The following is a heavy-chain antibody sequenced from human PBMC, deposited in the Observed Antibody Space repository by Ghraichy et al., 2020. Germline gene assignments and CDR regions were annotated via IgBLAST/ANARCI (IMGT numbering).Heavy chain of an antibody. D-gene: IGHD2-2*01. V-gene: IGHV4-4*07. J-gene: IGHJ5*02. CDR2: IYTSGST. CDR3: ARDGSTDIVVVPAAVNWFDP. CDR1: GGSISSYY. Sequence: GSLSLTCTVSGGSISSYYWSWIRQPAGKGLEWIGRIYTSGSTNYNPSLKSRVTMSVDTSKNQFSLKLSSVTAADTAVYYCARDGSTDIVVVPAAVNWFDPWGQGTLVTVSS.